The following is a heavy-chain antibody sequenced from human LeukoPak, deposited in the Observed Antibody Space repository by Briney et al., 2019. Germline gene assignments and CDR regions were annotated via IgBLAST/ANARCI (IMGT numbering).Heavy chain of an antibody. J-gene: IGHJ3*02. CDR3: ARGGIKGPHDAYDI. Sequence: TSETLSLTCTVSGGSISSYYWSWIRQPPGKGLEWIGEINHSGSTNYNPSLKSRVTISVDTSKNQFSLKLSSVTAADTAVYYCARGGIKGPHDAYDIWGQGTVLTVSS. V-gene: IGHV4-34*01. CDR1: GGSISSYY. CDR2: INHSGST. D-gene: IGHD3-10*01.